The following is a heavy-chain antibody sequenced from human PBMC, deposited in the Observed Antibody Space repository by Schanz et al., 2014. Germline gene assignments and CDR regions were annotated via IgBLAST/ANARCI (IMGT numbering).Heavy chain of an antibody. CDR2: ISTSNGNT. CDR3: ARVQDDILTGSEYYYGMDV. Sequence: QVQLVQSGAEVKKPGSPVKVSCKSSGGTFSSYAISWVRQAPGQGLEWMGWISTSNGNTNYIQKLQGRVTMTTDTSTSTAYMELRSLRSDDTAVYYCARVQDDILTGSEYYYGMDVWGQGTTVIVSS. D-gene: IGHD3-9*01. CDR1: GGTFSSYA. J-gene: IGHJ6*02. V-gene: IGHV1-18*01.